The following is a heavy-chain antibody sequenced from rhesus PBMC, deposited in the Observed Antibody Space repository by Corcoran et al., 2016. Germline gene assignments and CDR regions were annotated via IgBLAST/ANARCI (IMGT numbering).Heavy chain of an antibody. CDR3: ARAGWTLGGVHGFDF. V-gene: IGHV4-165*01. J-gene: IGHJ3*01. D-gene: IGHD2-39*02. CDR2: IYTTTGTT. Sequence: QVQLQESGPGLVKPSETLSLTCAVSRYSISTDYWSWIRHSPGTDLEWIGYIYTTTGTTYYNPSLKRRVTISTDTPKNQFSLKLNSVTAADTAVYYCARAGWTLGGVHGFDFWGQGLRVTVSS. CDR1: RYSISTDY.